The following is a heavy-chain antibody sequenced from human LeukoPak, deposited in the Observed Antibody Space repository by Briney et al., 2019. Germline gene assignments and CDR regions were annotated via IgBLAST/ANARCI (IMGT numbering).Heavy chain of an antibody. V-gene: IGHV3-23*01. J-gene: IGHJ4*02. D-gene: IGHD1-26*01. Sequence: GGSLRLSCAASGFTFSSYAMSWVRQAPGKGLEWVSAISGSGGSTYYADSVKGRFTISRDNAKNSLYLQMNSLRAEDTAVYYCARDWSGSYYFWGQGTLVTVSS. CDR3: ARDWSGSYYF. CDR1: GFTFSSYA. CDR2: ISGSGGST.